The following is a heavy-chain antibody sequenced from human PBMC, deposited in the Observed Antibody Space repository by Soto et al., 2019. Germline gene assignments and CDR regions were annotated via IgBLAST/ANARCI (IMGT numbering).Heavy chain of an antibody. V-gene: IGHV4-39*01. CDR3: ARPYFSSSSMFDY. Sequence: PSETLSLTCTVSGDSISSSTYYWGWIRQPPGKGLGWIGCIYHTGTTYYNPSLKSRVTISVDTSKNQFSLKLSSVTAADTAVYYCARPYFSSSSMFDYWGQGTLVTVSS. CDR2: IYHTGTT. D-gene: IGHD6-6*01. J-gene: IGHJ4*02. CDR1: GDSISSSTYY.